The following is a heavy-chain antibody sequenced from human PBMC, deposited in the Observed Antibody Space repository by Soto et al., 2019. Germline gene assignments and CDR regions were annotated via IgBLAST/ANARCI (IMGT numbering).Heavy chain of an antibody. V-gene: IGHV3-7*01. CDR2: IKQDGSEK. Sequence: EVQLVESGGGLVQPGGSLRLSCAASGFSFSSYWMGWVRQAPGRGLGWVANIKQDGSEKYYVDSVKGRFAISRDNAQNSLYLQMNSLRPEDTAVYYCTTETTVVVYWGQGTLVTVPS. CDR3: TTETTVVVY. CDR1: GFSFSSYW. D-gene: IGHD1-1*01. J-gene: IGHJ4*02.